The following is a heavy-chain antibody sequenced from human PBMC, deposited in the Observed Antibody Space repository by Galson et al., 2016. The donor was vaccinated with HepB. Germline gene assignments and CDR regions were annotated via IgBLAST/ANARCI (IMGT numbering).Heavy chain of an antibody. D-gene: IGHD3-22*01. J-gene: IGHJ6*02. V-gene: IGHV4-39*01. CDR1: GGSISSSGFY. CDR2: IYYSGST. CDR3: ARRSITTMHV. Sequence: SETLSLTCTVSGGSISSSGFYWGWIRQPPGKGLEWIGSIYYSGSTYYNPSLKSRVTISVDTPKNQFSLKLSSVTAADTAVYYCARRSITTMHVWGQGTTVTVSS.